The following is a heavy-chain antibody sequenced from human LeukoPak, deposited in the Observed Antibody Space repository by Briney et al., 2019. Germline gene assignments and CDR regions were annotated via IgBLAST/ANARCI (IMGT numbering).Heavy chain of an antibody. CDR1: VYTFAIYD. D-gene: IGHD2-2*01. V-gene: IGHV1-8*03. CDR3: ARGYCTSTSCHFDY. Sequence: ASVKVSCKASVYTFAIYDINWVRQATGQGLEWMGWMNPNSGNTGYAQKFQGRVTITRNTSISTAYMELSSLRSEDTAVYYCARGYCTSTSCHFDYWGQGTLVTVSS. CDR2: MNPNSGNT. J-gene: IGHJ4*02.